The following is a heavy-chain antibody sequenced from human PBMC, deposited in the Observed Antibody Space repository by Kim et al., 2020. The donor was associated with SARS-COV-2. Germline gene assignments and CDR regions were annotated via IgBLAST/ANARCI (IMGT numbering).Heavy chain of an antibody. CDR1: GYSFTSYW. CDR2: IYPGDSDT. J-gene: IGHJ6*02. Sequence: GESLKISCKGSGYSFTSYWIGWVRQMPGKGLEWMGIIYPGDSDTRYSPSFQGQVTISADKSISTAYLQWSSLKASDTAMYYCARQGSGSGSYKSGMDVWGQGTTVTVSS. V-gene: IGHV5-51*01. CDR3: ARQGSGSGSYKSGMDV. D-gene: IGHD3-10*01.